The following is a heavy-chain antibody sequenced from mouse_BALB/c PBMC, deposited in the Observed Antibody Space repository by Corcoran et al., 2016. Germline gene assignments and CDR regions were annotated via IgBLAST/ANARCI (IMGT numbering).Heavy chain of an antibody. D-gene: IGHD2-2*01. J-gene: IGHJ2*01. CDR1: GYTFTSYY. Sequence: QVQLQQSGPELVKPGASVKISCKASGYTFTSYYIHWVKQRPGQGLEWIGYIYPRDGSTNDKEKFKGKATLTADTSSSTAYMQLSSLTSEDSAVYVCARSGGGYDVDYWGQGTTLTVSS. V-gene: IGHV1S12*01. CDR2: IYPRDGST. CDR3: ARSGGGYDVDY.